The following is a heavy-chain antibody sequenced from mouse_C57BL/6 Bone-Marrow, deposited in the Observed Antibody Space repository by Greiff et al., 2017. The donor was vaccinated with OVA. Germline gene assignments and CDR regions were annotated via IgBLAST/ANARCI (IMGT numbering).Heavy chain of an antibody. D-gene: IGHD2-3*01. V-gene: IGHV1-52*01. J-gene: IGHJ4*01. Sequence: QVQLQQPGAELVRPGSSVKLSCKASGYTFTSYWMHWVKQRPIQGLEWIGNIDPSDSETHYNQKFKDKATLTVDKSSSTAYMQLSSLTSEDSAVYYCARGGIYDGYYEYAMDYWGQGTSVTVSS. CDR1: GYTFTSYW. CDR2: IDPSDSET. CDR3: ARGGIYDGYYEYAMDY.